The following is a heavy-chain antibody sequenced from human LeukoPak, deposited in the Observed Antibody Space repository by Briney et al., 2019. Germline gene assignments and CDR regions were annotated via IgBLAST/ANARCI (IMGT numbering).Heavy chain of an antibody. Sequence: GGSLRLSCAVSGFTFSTYGMHWVRQAPGKGLEWVAFTRYDGSNEYYVDSVKGRFTISRDNSKNTLHLQMNSLRAEDTAVYYCAKDRSRYYDSSGYYPDYWGQGTLVTVSS. CDR1: GFTFSTYG. J-gene: IGHJ4*02. V-gene: IGHV3-30*02. CDR2: TRYDGSNE. D-gene: IGHD3-22*01. CDR3: AKDRSRYYDSSGYYPDY.